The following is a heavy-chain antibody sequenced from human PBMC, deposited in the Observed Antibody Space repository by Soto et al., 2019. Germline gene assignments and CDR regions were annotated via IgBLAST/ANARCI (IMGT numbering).Heavy chain of an antibody. CDR1: GFTFSSYG. CDR2: ISYDGRNK. Sequence: QVQLVESGGGVVQPGRSLRLSCAASGFTFSSYGMHWVRQAPGKGLEWVAVISYDGRNKYYADSVKGRFTISRDNSKNTLYLQMNSLRAEDTAVYYCAKLFAAGAFDIWGQGTMVTVSS. D-gene: IGHD6-13*01. J-gene: IGHJ3*02. CDR3: AKLFAAGAFDI. V-gene: IGHV3-30*18.